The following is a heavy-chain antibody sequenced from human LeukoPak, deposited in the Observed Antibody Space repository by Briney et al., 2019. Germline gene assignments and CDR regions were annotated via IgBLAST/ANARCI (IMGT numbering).Heavy chain of an antibody. J-gene: IGHJ4*02. D-gene: IGHD3-10*01. CDR1: GFTFSSYW. Sequence: PGGSLRLSCAASGFTFSSYWMNWARQAPGKGLEWVSAISGSGGSTYYADSVKGRFTISRDNSKNTLYLQMNSLRAEDTAVYYCAKLDSSGKYPDYWGQGTLVTVSS. V-gene: IGHV3-23*01. CDR2: ISGSGGST. CDR3: AKLDSSGKYPDY.